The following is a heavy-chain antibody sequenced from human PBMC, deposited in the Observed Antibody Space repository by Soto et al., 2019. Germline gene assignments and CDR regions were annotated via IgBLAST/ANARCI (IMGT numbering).Heavy chain of an antibody. CDR1: GYTFTSYG. D-gene: IGHD6-19*01. J-gene: IGHJ6*02. V-gene: IGHV1-18*01. Sequence: ASVKVSCKASGYTFTSYGISWVRQAPGQGLEWMGWISAYNGNTNYAQKLQGRVTMTTDTSTSTAYMELRSLGSDDTAVYYCARDLVVAGPHYYYGMDVWGQGTTVTVSS. CDR2: ISAYNGNT. CDR3: ARDLVVAGPHYYYGMDV.